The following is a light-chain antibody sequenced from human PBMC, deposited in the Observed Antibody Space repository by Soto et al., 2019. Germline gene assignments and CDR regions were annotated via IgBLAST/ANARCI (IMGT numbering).Light chain of an antibody. CDR2: EVS. CDR1: SSDVGGYNY. J-gene: IGLJ1*01. CDR3: ISYTSDDVRYV. V-gene: IGLV2-14*01. Sequence: QSALTQPASVSGFPGQSITISCTGTSSDVGGYNYVSWYQHHPGRAPKLIVSEVSHRPSGISNRFSGSKSGNTASLTISGLQSEDEADYYCISYTSDDVRYVFGTGTKLTVL.